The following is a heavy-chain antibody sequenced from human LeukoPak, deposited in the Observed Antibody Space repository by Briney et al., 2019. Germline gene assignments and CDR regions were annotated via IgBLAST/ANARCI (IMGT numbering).Heavy chain of an antibody. V-gene: IGHV1-18*01. D-gene: IGHD2-2*01. CDR2: ISAYNGNT. CDR3: ARGPYCSSTSCINWYYYYMDV. J-gene: IGHJ6*03. Sequence: GASVKVSCKASGYTFTSYGVSWVRQAPGQGLEWMGWISAYNGNTNYAQKLQGRVTMTTDTSTSTAYMELRSLRSDDTAVYYCARGPYCSSTSCINWYYYYMDVWGKGTTVTVSS. CDR1: GYTFTSYG.